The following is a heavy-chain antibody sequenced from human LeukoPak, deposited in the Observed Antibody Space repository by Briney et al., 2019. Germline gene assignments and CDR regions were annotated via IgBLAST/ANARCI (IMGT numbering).Heavy chain of an antibody. D-gene: IGHD3-22*01. V-gene: IGHV3-48*03. CDR1: GFTLSSYE. J-gene: IGHJ3*02. Sequence: GGSLRLSCAASGFTLSSYEMNWVRQAPGKGLEWVSYISSSGSTIYYADSVKGRFTISRDNSKNTLYLQMNSLRAEDTAVYYCAKTLVDYYDSSGYYPSGAFDIWGQGTMVTVSS. CDR2: ISSSGSTI. CDR3: AKTLVDYYDSSGYYPSGAFDI.